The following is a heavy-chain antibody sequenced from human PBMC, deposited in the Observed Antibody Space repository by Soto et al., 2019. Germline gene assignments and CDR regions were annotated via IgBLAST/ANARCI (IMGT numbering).Heavy chain of an antibody. CDR2: ISYDGTKT. J-gene: IGHJ4*02. Sequence: QVQLVESGGGVVQPGRSLRVSCAASGFTFSIYAMHWVRQAPGTGLEWVAVISYDGTKTYYADSVKGRFTISRDNSKNPVYLQMNSLRDEDTAVYYGAKDRGPRRQWLIRPFDYWGQGKLVTGSP. V-gene: IGHV3-30*18. CDR1: GFTFSIYA. CDR3: AKDRGPRRQWLIRPFDY. D-gene: IGHD6-19*01.